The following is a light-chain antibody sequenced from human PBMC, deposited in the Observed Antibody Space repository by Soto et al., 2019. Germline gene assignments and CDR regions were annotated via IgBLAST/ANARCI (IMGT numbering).Light chain of an antibody. V-gene: IGLV2-14*01. J-gene: IGLJ3*02. CDR2: EVN. Sequence: QSALTQPASVSGSPGQSITISCTGTSSDVGGYNYVSWYQQHPGKAPNVMIYEVNNRPSGVSNRFSGSKSGNTASLTISGLQAEDEADYYCSSYTSSSTWVFGGGTKVTVL. CDR1: SSDVGGYNY. CDR3: SSYTSSSTWV.